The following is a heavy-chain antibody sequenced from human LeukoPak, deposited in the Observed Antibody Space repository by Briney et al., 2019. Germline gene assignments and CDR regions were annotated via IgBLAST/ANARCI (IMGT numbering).Heavy chain of an antibody. CDR1: GFSVSTKY. CDR2: LYSGSST. D-gene: IGHD3-10*01. CDR3: ARVGDHYHWYLDV. J-gene: IGHJ2*01. V-gene: IGHV3-53*01. Sequence: PGGSLRLSRGGSGFSVSTKYMNWVRQAPGKGLEWVSILYSGSSTYYTDSVKGRFTVSRDDSKNTLYLHMNSLGVEDTAVYYCARVGDHYHWYLDVWGRGTLVTVSS.